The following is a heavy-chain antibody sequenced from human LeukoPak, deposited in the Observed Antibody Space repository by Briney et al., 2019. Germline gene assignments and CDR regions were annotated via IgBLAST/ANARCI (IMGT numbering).Heavy chain of an antibody. V-gene: IGHV5-51*01. CDR1: GCSFSTYW. D-gene: IGHD5-12*01. Sequence: GASLKISCQGSGCSFSTYWITWVRQLPGKGLEWMGIIYPGDSDTRYSPSFQGQVTISADKSISTAYLQWSSLKASDTAMYYCATLWSGYDSSSYWFDPWGQGTLVTVSS. CDR3: ATLWSGYDSSSYWFDP. CDR2: IYPGDSDT. J-gene: IGHJ5*02.